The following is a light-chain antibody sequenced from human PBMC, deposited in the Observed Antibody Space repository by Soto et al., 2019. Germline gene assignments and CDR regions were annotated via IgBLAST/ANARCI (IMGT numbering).Light chain of an antibody. J-gene: IGKJ5*01. CDR1: QSVSGH. V-gene: IGKV3-15*01. Sequence: EIVMTQSPVTLPVSPGERATLSCRASQSVSGHLAWYQQKPGQAPRVLIYGTSTRATGIPARFSGSGSGTEFTLTISSLQSEDFAVYYCQQYNKWPLTFGQGTRLEIK. CDR2: GTS. CDR3: QQYNKWPLT.